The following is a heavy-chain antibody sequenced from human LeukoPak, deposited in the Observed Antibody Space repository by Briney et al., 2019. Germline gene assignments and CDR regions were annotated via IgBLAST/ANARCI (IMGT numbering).Heavy chain of an antibody. D-gene: IGHD6-19*01. CDR2: IYYIGTT. V-gene: IGHV4-39*01. J-gene: IGHJ4*02. CDR3: ARARGTAMAPDNY. Sequence: SETLSLTCTVSGGSISSYYWGWIRQPPGKGLEWIGIIYYIGTTYYNPSLKSRVTISVDTSKNQFSLKLSSVTAADTAVYYCARARGTAMAPDNYWGQGTLVTVSS. CDR1: GGSISSYY.